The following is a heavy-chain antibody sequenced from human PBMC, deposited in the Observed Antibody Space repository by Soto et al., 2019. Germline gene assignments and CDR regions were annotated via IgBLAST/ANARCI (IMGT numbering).Heavy chain of an antibody. CDR2: IYPGDSEI. D-gene: IGHD5-12*01. Sequence: GESLKISCQGSGYSFTSYWIGWVRQMPGKGLQWMGIIYPGDSEIRYSPSFQGHVTISADKSISTAYLQWSSLKASDTAMYYCVRQTRDGYTGSDYLDYWGQGSLVTV. CDR3: VRQTRDGYTGSDYLDY. CDR1: GYSFTSYW. V-gene: IGHV5-51*01. J-gene: IGHJ4*02.